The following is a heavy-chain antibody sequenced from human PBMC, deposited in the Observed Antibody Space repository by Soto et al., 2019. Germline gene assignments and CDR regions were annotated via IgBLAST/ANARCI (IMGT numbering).Heavy chain of an antibody. V-gene: IGHV1-69*01. CDR1: GGTFSSYA. CDR3: ATRSRGGYHYGMDV. CDR2: IIPIFGTA. J-gene: IGHJ6*02. Sequence: QVQLVQSGAEVKKPGSSVKVSCKASGGTFSSYAISWVRQAPGQGLEWMGGIIPIFGTANYAQKFQGRVTITADESTSTAYLELSSLRSEDTAVYSCATRSRGGYHYGMDVWGQGTTVTVSS. D-gene: IGHD3-22*01.